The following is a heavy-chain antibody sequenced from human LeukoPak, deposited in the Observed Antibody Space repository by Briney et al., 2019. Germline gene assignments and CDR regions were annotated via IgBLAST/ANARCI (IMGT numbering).Heavy chain of an antibody. J-gene: IGHJ4*02. V-gene: IGHV3-21*01. Sequence: PGGSLRLSCVASGFTFSTYSMNWVRQAPGKGLEWVSSISSGSGYIYYADSVKGRFTISRDNAKNSLYLQMNSLRAEDTAVYYCARDSGSYYAFDYWGQGTLVTVSS. D-gene: IGHD3-10*01. CDR2: ISSGSGYI. CDR1: GFTFSTYS. CDR3: ARDSGSYYAFDY.